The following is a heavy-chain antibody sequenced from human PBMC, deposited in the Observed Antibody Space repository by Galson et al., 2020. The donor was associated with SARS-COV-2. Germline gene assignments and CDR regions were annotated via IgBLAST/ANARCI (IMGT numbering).Heavy chain of an antibody. D-gene: IGHD2-15*01. V-gene: IGHV3-11*06. CDR3: ASAPRYCSGGSCPPVDY. Sequence: TGGSLRLSCAASGFTFSDYFMSWIRQTPGKGLEWVSYISTTGTYTNYAGSVKGRFTISRDNAKSSLYLQMNSLRAEDTAVYYCASAPRYCSGGSCPPVDYWGQGTLVTVSS. J-gene: IGHJ4*02. CDR1: GFTFSDYF. CDR2: ISTTGTYT.